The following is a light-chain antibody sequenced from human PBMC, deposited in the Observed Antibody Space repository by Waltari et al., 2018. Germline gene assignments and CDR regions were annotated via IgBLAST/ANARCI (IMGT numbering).Light chain of an antibody. CDR3: SSQSSNDVVL. Sequence: QSALTQPASVSGSPGQSVTIFCAGTSNDVGGYNSVSWYQEHPGQAPRVLIYDVSDRPSGVSDRFSGSKSGNPASLTISGLQAEDEADYYCSSQSSNDVVLFGGGTKLTVL. J-gene: IGLJ2*01. CDR1: SNDVGGYNS. V-gene: IGLV2-14*01. CDR2: DVS.